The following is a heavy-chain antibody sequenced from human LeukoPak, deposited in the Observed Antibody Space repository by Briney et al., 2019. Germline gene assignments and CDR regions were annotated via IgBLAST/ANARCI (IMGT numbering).Heavy chain of an antibody. CDR3: ARLASSSWPLYYYGMDV. CDR1: GYTFTSYD. V-gene: IGHV1-8*01. J-gene: IGHJ6*02. Sequence: ASVKVSCKASGYTFTSYDINWVRQATGQGLEWMGWMNPNNGNTGYAQKFQGRVTMTRSTSISTAYVELSSLRSEDTAVYYCARLASSSWPLYYYGMDVWGQGTTVTVSS. D-gene: IGHD6-13*01. CDR2: MNPNNGNT.